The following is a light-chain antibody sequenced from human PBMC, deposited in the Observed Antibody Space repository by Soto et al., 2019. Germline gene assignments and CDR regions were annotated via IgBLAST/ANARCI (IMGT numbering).Light chain of an antibody. CDR1: GSDVGRYNL. V-gene: IGLV2-23*01. Sequence: QSALTQPASVSGSPGQSITISCTGTGSDVGRYNLVSWYQQHPGKAPKLVIYEDTKRPAGTSSRFSGSKAANAASLTVSGLQAEDEADYYFCSYAGGNNWVFGGGTKLTVL. CDR3: CSYAGGNNWV. CDR2: EDT. J-gene: IGLJ3*02.